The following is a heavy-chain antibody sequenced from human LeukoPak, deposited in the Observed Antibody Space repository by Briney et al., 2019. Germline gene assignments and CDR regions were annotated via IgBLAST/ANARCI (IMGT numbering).Heavy chain of an antibody. V-gene: IGHV3-23*01. J-gene: IGHJ6*02. CDR3: XXXXXXXXWYPPYYYYYGMDV. CDR1: GFTFSSYA. Sequence: PGGSLRLSCAASGFTFSSYAMSWVRQAPGKGLEWVSAISGSGGSTYYADSVKGRFTISRDNSKNTLYLQMNSLRAEDTAVYYXXXXXXXXXWYPPYYYYYGMDVWGQGTTVTVSS. CDR2: ISGSGGST. D-gene: IGHD6-13*01.